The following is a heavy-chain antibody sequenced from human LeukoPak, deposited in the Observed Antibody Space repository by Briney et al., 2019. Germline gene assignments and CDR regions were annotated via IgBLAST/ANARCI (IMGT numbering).Heavy chain of an antibody. CDR2: ISTNTGNP. J-gene: IGHJ4*02. V-gene: IGHV7-4-1*02. Sequence: ASVKVSCKASGYRFTNYAMNWVRQAPGQGLEWMGWISTNTGNPTYAQGFTGRFVFSLDTSVSTAYLQISSLKTEDTAVYYCASRAHFISSDHFDYWGQGTLVTVSS. CDR1: GYRFTNYA. CDR3: ASRAHFISSDHFDY. D-gene: IGHD3-3*02.